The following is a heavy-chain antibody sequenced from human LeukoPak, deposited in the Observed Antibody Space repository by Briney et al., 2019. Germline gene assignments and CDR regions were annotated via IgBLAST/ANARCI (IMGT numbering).Heavy chain of an antibody. J-gene: IGHJ4*02. Sequence: PSETLSLTCTVSGDSIRNFYWNWIRQSPGKGLEWIGYIYRSGNTNYNPSLKSRLTMSIDTSKNQLSLNLNSVTAADTAVYYCARATYGSGSYYVVNFDYWGQGTLVTVSS. CDR3: ARATYGSGSYYVVNFDY. D-gene: IGHD3-10*01. V-gene: IGHV4-59*01. CDR2: IYRSGNT. CDR1: GDSIRNFY.